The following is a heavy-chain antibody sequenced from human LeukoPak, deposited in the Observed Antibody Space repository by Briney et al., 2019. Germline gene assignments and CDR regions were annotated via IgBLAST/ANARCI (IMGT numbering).Heavy chain of an antibody. D-gene: IGHD3-22*01. V-gene: IGHV3-48*02. Sequence: GGSLRLSCAASGFTFSSYSMNWVRQAPGKGLEWVSYIGPTNTIDYADSVKGRFTISRDNAQNSLFLQMNSLRDEDTAVYYCARDRKYYYDSSGYLASDAFDIWGQGTMVTVSS. J-gene: IGHJ3*02. CDR2: IGPTNTI. CDR3: ARDRKYYYDSSGYLASDAFDI. CDR1: GFTFSSYS.